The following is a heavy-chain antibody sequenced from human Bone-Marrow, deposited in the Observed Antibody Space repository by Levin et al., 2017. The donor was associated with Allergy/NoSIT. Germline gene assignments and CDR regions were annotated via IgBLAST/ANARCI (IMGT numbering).Heavy chain of an antibody. V-gene: IGHV1-2*02. J-gene: IGHJ4*02. Sequence: GESLKISCKPSGYTFTGYYMHWVRQAPGQGLEWMGWINPNSGGTNYAQKFQGRVTMTRDTSISTAYMELSRLRSDDTAVYYCARSQWDLQLPFNYWGQGTLVTVSS. D-gene: IGHD1-26*01. CDR1: GYTFTGYY. CDR2: INPNSGGT. CDR3: ARSQWDLQLPFNY.